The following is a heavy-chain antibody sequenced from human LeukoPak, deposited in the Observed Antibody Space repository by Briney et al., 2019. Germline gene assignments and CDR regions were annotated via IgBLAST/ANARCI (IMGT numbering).Heavy chain of an antibody. Sequence: GGSLRLSCAASGFTSSNYWMSWVRQAPGKGLEWVANIKQDGSEKYYVDSVKGRFTISRDNAKNSLYLQMNSLRAEDTAVYYCARDTYSSTVTPLDYWGQGTLVTVSS. V-gene: IGHV3-7*01. CDR1: GFTSSNYW. CDR3: ARDTYSSTVTPLDY. CDR2: IKQDGSEK. D-gene: IGHD4-17*01. J-gene: IGHJ4*02.